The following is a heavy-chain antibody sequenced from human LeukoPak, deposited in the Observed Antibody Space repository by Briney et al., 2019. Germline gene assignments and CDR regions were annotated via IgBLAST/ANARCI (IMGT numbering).Heavy chain of an antibody. CDR3: ARHPGIVATYDY. V-gene: IGHV5-10-1*01. CDR1: GYSFTSYW. CDR2: IDPSDSYT. J-gene: IGHJ4*02. D-gene: IGHD5-12*01. Sequence: GESLKISCKGSGYSFTSYWISWVRQLPGKGLEWMGRIDPSDSYTNYSPSFQGHVTISADKSISTAYLQWSSLKASDTAMYYCARHPGIVATYDYWGQGTLVTVSS.